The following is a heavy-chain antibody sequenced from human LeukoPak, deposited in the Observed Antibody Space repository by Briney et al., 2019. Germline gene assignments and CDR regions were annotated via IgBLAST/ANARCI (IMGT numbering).Heavy chain of an antibody. CDR3: ARLTHSPSFPKDIVVVPAAIEWYFDL. J-gene: IGHJ2*01. CDR1: GYSFTSYW. D-gene: IGHD2-2*02. Sequence: GESLKISCKGSGYSFTSYWIGWVRQMPGKGLEWMGIIYPGDSDTRYSPSFQGQVTISADKSISTAYLQWSSLKASDTAMYYCARLTHSPSFPKDIVVVPAAIEWYFDLWGRGTLVTVSS. V-gene: IGHV5-51*01. CDR2: IYPGDSDT.